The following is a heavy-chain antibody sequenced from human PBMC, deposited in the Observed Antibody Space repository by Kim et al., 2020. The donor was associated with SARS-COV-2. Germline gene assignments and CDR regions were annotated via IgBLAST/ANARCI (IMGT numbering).Heavy chain of an antibody. Sequence: SETLSLTCAVYGGSFSGYYWSWIRQPPGKGLEWIGEINHSGSTNYNPSLKSRVTISVDTSKNQFSLKLSSVTAADTAVYYCARGRRGSSIYRYFDYWGQGTLVTVSS. CDR2: INHSGST. D-gene: IGHD6-6*01. V-gene: IGHV4-34*01. CDR3: ARGRRGSSIYRYFDY. J-gene: IGHJ4*02. CDR1: GGSFSGYY.